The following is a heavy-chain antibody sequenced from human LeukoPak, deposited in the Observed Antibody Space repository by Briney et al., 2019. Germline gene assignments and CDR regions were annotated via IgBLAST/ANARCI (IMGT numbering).Heavy chain of an antibody. Sequence: GGSLRLSCAASGFTFDDFAMHWVRQIPGKGLEWVAGIVWNGASTQYADSVKGRFIISRDNSKNSLYLQMNSLRTEDTALYYCAKEAIPNPYYYYGMDVWGQGTTVTVSS. CDR3: AKEAIPNPYYYYGMDV. V-gene: IGHV3-43*02. CDR1: GFTFDDFA. CDR2: IVWNGAST. J-gene: IGHJ6*02. D-gene: IGHD2-2*02.